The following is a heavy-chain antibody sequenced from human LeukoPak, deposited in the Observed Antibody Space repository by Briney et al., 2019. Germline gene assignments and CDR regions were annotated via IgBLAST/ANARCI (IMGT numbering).Heavy chain of an antibody. D-gene: IGHD1-26*01. CDR2: ISYDGSNK. J-gene: IGHJ4*02. V-gene: IGHV3-30*18. CDR3: AKDDGGGELSDY. CDR1: GFTFSSYG. Sequence: GGSLRLSCAASGFTFSSYGMHWVRQAPGKGLEWVAVISYDGSNKYYADSVKGRFTISRDNSKNTLYLQMNSLRAEDTAVYYCAKDDGGGELSDYWGQGTLVTVSS.